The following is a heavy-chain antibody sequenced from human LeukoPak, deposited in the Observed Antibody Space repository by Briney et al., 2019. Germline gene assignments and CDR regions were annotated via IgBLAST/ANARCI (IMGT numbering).Heavy chain of an antibody. CDR2: IYPGDSDT. D-gene: IGHD3-10*01. Sequence: GESLKISCKGSGYSFTSYWIGWVRQMPGKGLEWMGIIYPGDSDTRYSPSFQGQVTISADKSISTAYLQWSSLKASDTAMYYCARSRMVRGVIIHFDYWGQGTLVTVSS. J-gene: IGHJ4*02. V-gene: IGHV5-51*01. CDR1: GYSFTSYW. CDR3: ARSRMVRGVIIHFDY.